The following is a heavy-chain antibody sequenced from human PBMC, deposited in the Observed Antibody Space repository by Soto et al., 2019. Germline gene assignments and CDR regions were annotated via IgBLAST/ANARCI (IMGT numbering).Heavy chain of an antibody. Sequence: SETLSLTCNVLGDSVSTGSSCWSWIRQPPGKGLEWIGHVSGLGGSYYNPSLKSRATVSADASKNQFSLRLTSVTAADTAMYFCARDGHYDLLTGYLGLDYWSQGNMVTVSS. J-gene: IGHJ4*02. V-gene: IGHV4-61*01. CDR3: ARDGHYDLLTGYLGLDY. CDR2: VSGLGGS. CDR1: GDSVSTGSSC. D-gene: IGHD3-9*01.